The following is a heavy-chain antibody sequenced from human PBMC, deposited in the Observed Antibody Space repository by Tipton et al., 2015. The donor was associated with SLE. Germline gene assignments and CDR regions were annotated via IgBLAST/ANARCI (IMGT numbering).Heavy chain of an antibody. V-gene: IGHV3-30*18. D-gene: IGHD1-26*01. CDR3: AKDVSRWELLWYFDL. J-gene: IGHJ2*01. CDR2: IWYDGSNK. CDR1: GFTFSSYG. Sequence: RSLRLSCATSGFTFSSYGMHWIRQAPGKGLEWVAVIWYDGSNKYYADSVKGRFTISRDNSKNTLHLQMNSLRAEDTAMYYCAKDVSRWELLWYFDLWGRGTLVTVSS.